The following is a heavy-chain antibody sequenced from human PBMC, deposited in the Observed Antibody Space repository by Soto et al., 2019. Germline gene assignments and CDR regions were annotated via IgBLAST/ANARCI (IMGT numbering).Heavy chain of an antibody. CDR2: IFVTSTII. J-gene: IGHJ5*02. CDR3: ARDNDWAFDN. D-gene: IGHD1-1*01. V-gene: IGHV3-48*04. Sequence: GGSLRLSCVASGFTFSDYSMVWVRQPPGKGLEWISYIFVTSTIIYYADSVKGRFTVSRDNAQNSLSLQMNSLRVEDTGIYYCARDNDWAFDNWGQGTLVTVSS. CDR1: GFTFSDYS.